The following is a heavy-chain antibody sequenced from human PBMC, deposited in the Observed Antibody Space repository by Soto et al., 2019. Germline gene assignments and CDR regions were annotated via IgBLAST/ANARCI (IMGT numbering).Heavy chain of an antibody. J-gene: IGHJ4*02. V-gene: IGHV4-34*01. D-gene: IGHD3-10*02. CDR1: GGSFSGYY. CDR2: ITHSGGT. Sequence: SETLSLTCAVYGGSFSGYYLTWIRQPPGKGLEWIGEITHSGGTNYNPSLKSRVTISVDTSKNQYSLNLNSVTAADTAVYYCARSSVRGWSYWGQGTLGTVSS. CDR3: ARSSVRGWSY.